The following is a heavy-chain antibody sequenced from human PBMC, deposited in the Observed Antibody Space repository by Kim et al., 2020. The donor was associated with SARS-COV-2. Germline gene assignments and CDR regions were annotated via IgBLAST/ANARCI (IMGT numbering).Heavy chain of an antibody. D-gene: IGHD3-10*01. Sequence: VKGRFTISRDNSKNTLYLQMNSLRAEDTAVYYCASDYYYGSGSYKGLDYWGQGTLVTVSS. V-gene: IGHV3-30*01. J-gene: IGHJ4*02. CDR3: ASDYYYGSGSYKGLDY.